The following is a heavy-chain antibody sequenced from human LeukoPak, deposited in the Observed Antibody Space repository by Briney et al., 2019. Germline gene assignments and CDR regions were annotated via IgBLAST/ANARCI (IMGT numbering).Heavy chain of an antibody. CDR3: AREGDYDSSGPQQYYFDY. V-gene: IGHV3-66*01. CDR1: GFTVSSNY. Sequence: GGSLRLSCAASGFTVSSNYMSWVRQAPGKGLEWVSVIYSGGSTYCADSVKGRFTISRDNSKNTLYLQMNSLRAEDTAVYYCAREGDYDSSGPQQYYFDYWGQGTLVTVSS. D-gene: IGHD3-22*01. CDR2: IYSGGST. J-gene: IGHJ4*02.